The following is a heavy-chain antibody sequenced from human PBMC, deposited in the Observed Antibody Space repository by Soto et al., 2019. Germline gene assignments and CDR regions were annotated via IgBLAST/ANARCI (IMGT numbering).Heavy chain of an antibody. V-gene: IGHV4-59*01. J-gene: IGHJ4*02. CDR3: ARIGGYHGPLDY. CDR1: SVSISSYF. D-gene: IGHD6-25*01. CDR2: TYHRGST. Sequence: XGILSLNFSVSSVSISSYFWSWIRQAPGRGLEWIGYTYHRGSTNYSPSLKSRVAISLDTSENQFSLKVNSVTAADTAVYYCARIGGYHGPLDYWGQGTPVTVS.